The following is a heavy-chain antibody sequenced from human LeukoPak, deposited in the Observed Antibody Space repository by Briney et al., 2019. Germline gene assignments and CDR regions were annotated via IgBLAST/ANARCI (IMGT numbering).Heavy chain of an antibody. Sequence: PSETLSLTCAVYGGSFSAYYWSWIRQPPGKGLEWIGEINHSGSTNYNPSLKSRVTISVDTSKNQFSLKLSSVTAADTALYYCASAWRGLTGIDKRGYYFDSWGQGSLVTVFS. V-gene: IGHV4-34*01. J-gene: IGHJ4*02. CDR1: GGSFSAYY. CDR3: ASAWRGLTGIDKRGYYFDS. CDR2: INHSGST. D-gene: IGHD1-1*01.